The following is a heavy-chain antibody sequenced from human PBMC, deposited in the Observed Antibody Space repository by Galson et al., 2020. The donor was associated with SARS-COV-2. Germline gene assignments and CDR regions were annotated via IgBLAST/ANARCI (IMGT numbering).Heavy chain of an antibody. V-gene: IGHV3-30*18. CDR3: AKDKKIISADYYVDN. CDR2: ISNDGNDK. D-gene: IGHD6-13*01. Sequence: GESLKISCAASGFTFSTYALHWVRQAPGKGLEWVAVISNDGNDKKFADSVKGRFTIFRDNPKNTLYLQMNSLRAEDTAVYYCAKDKKIISADYYVDNWGQGTLVTVSS. J-gene: IGHJ4*02. CDR1: GFTFSTYA.